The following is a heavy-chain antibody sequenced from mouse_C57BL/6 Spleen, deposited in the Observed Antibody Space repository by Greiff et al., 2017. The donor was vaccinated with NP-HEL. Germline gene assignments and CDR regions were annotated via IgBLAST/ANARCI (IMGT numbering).Heavy chain of an antibody. CDR1: GYAFSSYW. CDR3: ARGDYDYDGPNFDC. Sequence: VQLQQSGAELVKPGASVKISCKASGYAFSSYWMNWVKQRPGKGLEWIGQIYPGDGDTNYNGKFKGKATLTADKSSSTAYMQLSSLTSEDSAVYFCARGDYDYDGPNFDCWGQGTTLTVSS. CDR2: IYPGDGDT. D-gene: IGHD2-4*01. J-gene: IGHJ2*01. V-gene: IGHV1-80*01.